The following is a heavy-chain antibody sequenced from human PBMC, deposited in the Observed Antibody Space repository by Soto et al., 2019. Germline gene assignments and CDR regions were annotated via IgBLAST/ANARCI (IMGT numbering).Heavy chain of an antibody. J-gene: IGHJ4*02. Sequence: QVQLVQSGAEVKKPGSSVKVSCKASGGTLSRSAISWVRQAPGQGLEWMGGIIPIFGPAIYAQKFRGRVSIIADESTRTAYMEMSSLRSEDTAVYYCGTGSSWTKVESWRQGTLVTVSS. D-gene: IGHD6-13*01. CDR2: IIPIFGPA. CDR1: GGTLSRSA. V-gene: IGHV1-69*01. CDR3: GTGSSWTKVES.